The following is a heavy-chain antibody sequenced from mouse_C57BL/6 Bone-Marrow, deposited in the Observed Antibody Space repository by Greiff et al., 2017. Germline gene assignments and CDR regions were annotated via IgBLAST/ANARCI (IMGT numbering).Heavy chain of an antibody. CDR1: GFTFSSYA. CDR3: TRVRYGSSYLDY. D-gene: IGHD1-1*01. CDR2: ISSGGDYI. J-gene: IGHJ2*01. Sequence: EVKVVESGEGLVKPGGSLKLSCAASGFTFSSYAMSWVRQTPEKRLEWVAYISSGGDYIYYADTVKGRFTISRDNARNTLYLQMSSLKSEDTAMYYCTRVRYGSSYLDYWGQGTTLTVSS. V-gene: IGHV5-9-1*02.